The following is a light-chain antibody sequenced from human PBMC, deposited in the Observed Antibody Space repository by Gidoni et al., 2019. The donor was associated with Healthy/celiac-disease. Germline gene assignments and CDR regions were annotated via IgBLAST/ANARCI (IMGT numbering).Light chain of an antibody. CDR1: QSVSSY. CDR3: QQRSNWPPLLT. CDR2: DAS. J-gene: IGKJ4*02. Sequence: IVLTQSPSTLSLSPGERATLSCRASQSVSSYLAWYQQKPGQAPRLLIYDASNRATGIPARFSGSGSGTDFTLTISSLEPEDCAVYYCQQRSNWPPLLTFGGGTKVEIK. V-gene: IGKV3-11*01.